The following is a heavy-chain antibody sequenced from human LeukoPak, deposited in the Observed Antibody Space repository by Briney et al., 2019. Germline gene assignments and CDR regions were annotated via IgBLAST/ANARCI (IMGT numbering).Heavy chain of an antibody. Sequence: PSETLSLTCTVSGGSISSYYWSWIRQPAGKGLEWIGRIYTSGSTNYNPSLKSRVTISVDTSKNQLSLKLSSVTAADTAVYYCARSGAYDILTGYAIDYWGQGTLVTVSS. CDR1: GGSISSYY. CDR2: IYTSGST. V-gene: IGHV4-4*07. CDR3: ARSGAYDILTGYAIDY. D-gene: IGHD3-9*01. J-gene: IGHJ4*02.